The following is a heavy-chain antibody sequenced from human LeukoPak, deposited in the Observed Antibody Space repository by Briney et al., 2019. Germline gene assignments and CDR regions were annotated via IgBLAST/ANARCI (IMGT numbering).Heavy chain of an antibody. J-gene: IGHJ4*02. CDR1: GGSFSGYY. V-gene: IGHV4-34*01. CDR3: ARGAPINYYDSSGYYRDY. D-gene: IGHD3-22*01. Sequence: SETLSLTCAVYGGSFSGYYWSWIRQPPGKGLEWIGEINHSGSTNYNPSLKSRVTISVDTSKNQFSLKLSSVTAADTAVYYCARGAPINYYDSSGYYRDYWGQGTLATVSS. CDR2: INHSGST.